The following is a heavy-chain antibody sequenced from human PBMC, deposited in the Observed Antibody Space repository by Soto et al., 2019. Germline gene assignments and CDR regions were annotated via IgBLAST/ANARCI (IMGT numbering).Heavy chain of an antibody. J-gene: IGHJ4*02. V-gene: IGHV3-23*01. CDR3: AKGPSVSYYDSGSSSY. D-gene: IGHD3-10*01. CDR2: ISVSGVST. Sequence: GGPLRLSCAASLFTFSNYAMSWVRQSPGKGLEWVSAISVSGVSTYYAHSVKGRFTISRDNSNNTPHLQMNSLRAEDTVVYYRAKGPSVSYYDSGSSSYWGQESLVTVSS. CDR1: LFTFSNYA.